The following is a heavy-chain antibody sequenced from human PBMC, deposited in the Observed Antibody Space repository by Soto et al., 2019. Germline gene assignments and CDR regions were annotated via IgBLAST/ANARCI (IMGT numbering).Heavy chain of an antibody. CDR2: INRSGST. D-gene: IGHD6-6*01. Sequence: QVQLQQWGAGLLRPSETLSLTCAGYDGSFRGYQWSWIRQSPGKGLEWIGEINRSGSTNYNPSLKSRVTISVDTSKIQFSLKVTSVTDADTAVYYCARRPDGFDIWGQGTMVTVSS. V-gene: IGHV4-34*01. CDR3: ARRPDGFDI. J-gene: IGHJ3*02. CDR1: DGSFRGYQ.